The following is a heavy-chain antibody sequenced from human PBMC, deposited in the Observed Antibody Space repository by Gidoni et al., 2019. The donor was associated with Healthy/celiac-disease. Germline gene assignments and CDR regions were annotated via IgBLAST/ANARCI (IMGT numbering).Heavy chain of an antibody. V-gene: IGHV3-33*01. Sequence: QVQLVESGGGVVQPGRSLRLSCAASGFTFSSYGMHWVRQAPGKGLEWVAVIWYDGSNKYYADSVKGRFTISRDNSKNTLYLQMNSLRAEDTAVYYCARDTQQLERDYYYGMDVWGQGTTVTVSS. D-gene: IGHD6-13*01. J-gene: IGHJ6*02. CDR1: GFTFSSYG. CDR2: IWYDGSNK. CDR3: ARDTQQLERDYYYGMDV.